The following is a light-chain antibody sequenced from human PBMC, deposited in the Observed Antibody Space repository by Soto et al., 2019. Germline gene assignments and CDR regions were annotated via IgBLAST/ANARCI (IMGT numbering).Light chain of an antibody. Sequence: DIQMTQSPSTLSASVGDRVTVTCRASQSISSWLAWYQQKPGKAPKLLIYDASSLESGVPSRFSGSGSGTEFTLTISSLQPDHFATYYCQQYNSYPVTFGQGTKVDI. V-gene: IGKV1-5*01. CDR1: QSISSW. J-gene: IGKJ1*01. CDR2: DAS. CDR3: QQYNSYPVT.